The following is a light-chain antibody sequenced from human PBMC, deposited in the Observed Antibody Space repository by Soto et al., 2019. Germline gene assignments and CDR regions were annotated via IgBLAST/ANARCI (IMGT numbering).Light chain of an antibody. CDR1: TGAVTSFYY. J-gene: IGLJ3*02. V-gene: IGLV7-43*01. Sequence: QTVGTQEPSLTVSPGRTFTLTCASSTGAVTSFYYPNGFQQKAGQAPRVLIYSTSNKHSWTPARFSGSLLGDKAALTLSGVQPEDEAEYYCLLYYGGAWVFGGGTKLTVL. CDR2: STS. CDR3: LLYYGGAWV.